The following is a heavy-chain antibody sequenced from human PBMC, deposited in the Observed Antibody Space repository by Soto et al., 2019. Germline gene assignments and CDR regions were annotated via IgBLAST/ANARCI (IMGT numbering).Heavy chain of an antibody. CDR1: GGSIDNSGCV. J-gene: IGHJ6*02. V-gene: IGHV4-39*07. CDR3: ARGLAYDFWSAYGIDV. D-gene: IGHD3-3*01. CDR2: FYYSGST. Sequence: SETLCLRWHVAGGSIDNSGCVWVWVRQTPGKGREFIGRFYYSGSTNYNHSPQSRVTISVDTSKNQFSLKLSSGTAADTAVYYCARGLAYDFWSAYGIDVWGQGTTLTVSS.